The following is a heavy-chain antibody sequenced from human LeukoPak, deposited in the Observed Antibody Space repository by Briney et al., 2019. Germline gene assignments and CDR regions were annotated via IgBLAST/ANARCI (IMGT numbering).Heavy chain of an antibody. CDR3: AKVTYGSGTYGAFDS. D-gene: IGHD3-10*01. Sequence: GGTLRLSCAASGFTFSSYGMSWVRQAPGKGLEWVSAISGSGGSTYYADSVKGRFTISRDNSKNTLYLQMNSLRAEDTALYYCAKVTYGSGTYGAFDSWGQGTLVTVSS. CDR2: ISGSGGST. V-gene: IGHV3-23*01. J-gene: IGHJ4*02. CDR1: GFTFSSYG.